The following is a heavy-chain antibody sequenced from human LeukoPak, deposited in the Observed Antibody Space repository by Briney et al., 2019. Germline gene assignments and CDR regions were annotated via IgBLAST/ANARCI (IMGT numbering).Heavy chain of an antibody. CDR1: GGSMSPYH. V-gene: IGHV4-59*12. D-gene: IGHD2-21*02. J-gene: IGHJ4*02. CDR2: IYYSGST. CDR3: ARINCGGDCYSTGIFDY. Sequence: PSETLSLTCTVSGGSMSPYHWGWIRQPPGKGLEWTGYIYYSGSTYYNPSLKSRVTISVDTSKNQFSLKLSSVTAADTAVYYCARINCGGDCYSTGIFDYWGQGTLVTVSS.